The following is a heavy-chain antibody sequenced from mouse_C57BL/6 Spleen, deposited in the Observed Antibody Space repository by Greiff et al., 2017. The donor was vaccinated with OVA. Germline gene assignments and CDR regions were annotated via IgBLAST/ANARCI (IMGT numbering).Heavy chain of an antibody. Sequence: EVKLVESGGGLVKPGGSLKLSCAASGFTFSSYAMSWVRQTPEKRLEWVATISDGGSYTYYPDNVKGRFTISRDNAKNNLYLQMSHLKSEDTAMYYCARDETTVGYFDYWGQGTTLTVSS. V-gene: IGHV5-4*01. D-gene: IGHD1-1*01. CDR3: ARDETTVGYFDY. J-gene: IGHJ2*01. CDR2: ISDGGSYT. CDR1: GFTFSSYA.